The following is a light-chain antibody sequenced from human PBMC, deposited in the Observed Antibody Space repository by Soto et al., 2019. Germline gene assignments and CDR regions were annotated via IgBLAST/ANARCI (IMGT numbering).Light chain of an antibody. CDR3: QRYNNWPLT. CDR2: DTS. V-gene: IGKV3-15*01. J-gene: IGKJ4*01. Sequence: TQSPATLSLSAGEGATLXCRARQCVCATLSRYQHKRANTPRLLIYDTSTRAPGGPPSFSGSRSATAFTRPINSLQSEDFAVYYCQRYNNWPLTFGGGTKVDIK. CDR1: QCVCAT.